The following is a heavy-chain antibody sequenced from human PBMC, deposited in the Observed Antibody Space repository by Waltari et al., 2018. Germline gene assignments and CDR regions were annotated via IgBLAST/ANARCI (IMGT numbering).Heavy chain of an antibody. CDR3: ARGDNWNDRLDF. D-gene: IGHD1-1*01. J-gene: IGHJ3*01. CDR2: INPNTGAA. CDR1: GYTCISYD. Sequence: QVQLVQSGAEVKKPGASVRVSCKASGYTCISYDINWVRQSPGQWLAWMGWINPNTGAARFAQNFQDRVTMTRSTSETTAYMEISDLTSHDTAVYYCARGDNWNDRLDFWGQGTKVTVSS. V-gene: IGHV1-8*01.